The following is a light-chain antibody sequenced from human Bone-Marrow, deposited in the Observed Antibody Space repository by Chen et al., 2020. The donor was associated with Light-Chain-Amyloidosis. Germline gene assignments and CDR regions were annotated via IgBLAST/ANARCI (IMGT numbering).Light chain of an antibody. CDR3: TRSTLWTLS. CDR1: QNLGSI. CDR2: GAT. J-gene: IGKJ3*01. Sequence: EIVLTQSPATWSVSPGDRATLSCRANQNLGSILDWYQQKPGQCPRLLFYGATFRVPVTPARFMGSGYGTVFTLTSSCLQSDDFAVYYCTRSTLWTLSFGPWTKMEI. V-gene: IGKV3-15*01.